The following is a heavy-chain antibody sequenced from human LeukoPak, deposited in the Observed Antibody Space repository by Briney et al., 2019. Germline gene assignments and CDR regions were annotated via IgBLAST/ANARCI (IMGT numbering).Heavy chain of an antibody. Sequence: GGSLRPSCAASGFTFSSYAMSWVRQAPGKGLEWVSAISGSGGSTYYADSVKGRFTISRDNSKNTLYLQMNSLRAEDTAIYYCAVYGDYVRYFDYWGQGTLVTVSS. CDR2: ISGSGGST. D-gene: IGHD4-17*01. CDR1: GFTFSSYA. V-gene: IGHV3-23*01. CDR3: AVYGDYVRYFDY. J-gene: IGHJ4*02.